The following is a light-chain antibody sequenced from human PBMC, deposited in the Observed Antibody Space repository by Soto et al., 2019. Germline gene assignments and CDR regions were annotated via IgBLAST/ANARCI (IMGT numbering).Light chain of an antibody. CDR3: QQYNTWPLT. CDR2: FTS. V-gene: IGKV3-15*01. J-gene: IGKJ4*01. Sequence: EIVMTQSPATLSVSPGERTTLSCRASQSLGNNLAWYQQKPGQAPRLLIYFTSTRATGIPARFSGSGSGTDFTLTISSLQSEDFAVYYCQQYNTWPLTFGGGTKVETK. CDR1: QSLGNN.